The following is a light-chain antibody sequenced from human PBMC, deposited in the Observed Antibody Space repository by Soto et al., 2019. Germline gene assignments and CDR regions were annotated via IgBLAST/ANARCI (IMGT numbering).Light chain of an antibody. V-gene: IGKV3-11*01. CDR3: QHRSNWPRT. Sequence: EIVLTQSPATLSLSPGERATLSCRPSQSVSTYLAWYQQKPGQAPRLLIYDAPNRATGIPARFSGSGSGTDFTLTISSLEPEDFAVYYCQHRSNWPRTFGQGTKLEIK. J-gene: IGKJ2*01. CDR1: QSVSTY. CDR2: DAP.